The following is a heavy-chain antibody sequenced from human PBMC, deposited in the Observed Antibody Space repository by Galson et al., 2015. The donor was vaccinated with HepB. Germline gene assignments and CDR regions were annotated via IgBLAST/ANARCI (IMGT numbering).Heavy chain of an antibody. Sequence: SLRLSCAASGFTFDDYTMHWVRQAPGKGLEWVSLISWDGGSTYYADSVKGRFTISRDNSKDSLYLQMNSLRTEDTALYYCARKNCSAGFCDLWGAFDIWGQGTMVTVSS. CDR3: ARKNCSAGFCDLWGAFDI. CDR1: GFTFDDYT. D-gene: IGHD2-15*01. V-gene: IGHV3-43*01. J-gene: IGHJ3*02. CDR2: ISWDGGST.